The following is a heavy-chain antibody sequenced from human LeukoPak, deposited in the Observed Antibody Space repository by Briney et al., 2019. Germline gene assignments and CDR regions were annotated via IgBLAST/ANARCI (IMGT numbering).Heavy chain of an antibody. J-gene: IGHJ3*02. CDR2: IYYSGST. CDR1: GGSISSGGYY. D-gene: IGHD1-26*01. Sequence: SETLSLTCTVSGGSISSGGYYWSWIRQHPGKGLEWIGYIYYSGSTYYNPSLKSRVTISVDTSKNQFSLKLSSVTAADTAVYYCARDSGSYSNGPLNAFDIWGQGTMVTVSS. CDR3: ARDSGSYSNGPLNAFDI. V-gene: IGHV4-31*03.